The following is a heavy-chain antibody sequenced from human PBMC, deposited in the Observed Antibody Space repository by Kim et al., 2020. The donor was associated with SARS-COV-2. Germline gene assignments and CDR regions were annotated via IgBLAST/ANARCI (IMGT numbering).Heavy chain of an antibody. CDR2: IYYSGST. Sequence: SETLSLTCTVSGGSISGGGYYWSWIRQHPGKGLEWIGYIYYSGSTYYNPSLKSRVTISVDTSKNQFSLKLSSVTAADTAVYYCARAYYYDSSDYYYGMDVWGQGTTVTVSS. CDR3: ARAYYYDSSDYYYGMDV. J-gene: IGHJ6*02. D-gene: IGHD3-22*01. CDR1: GGSISGGGYY. V-gene: IGHV4-31*03.